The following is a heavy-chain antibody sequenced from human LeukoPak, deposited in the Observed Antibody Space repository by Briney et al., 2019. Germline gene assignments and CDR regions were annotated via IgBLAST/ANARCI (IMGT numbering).Heavy chain of an antibody. D-gene: IGHD2-15*01. CDR3: ARDKLYCSGGSCPIGGAFDI. CDR1: GFTFDDYG. J-gene: IGHJ3*02. V-gene: IGHV3-20*04. Sequence: GGSLRLSCAASGFTFDDYGMSWVRHAPGKGREWVSGINWNGGSTGYADSVKGRFTISRDNAKNSLYLQMNSLRAEDTALYYCARDKLYCSGGSCPIGGAFDIWGQGTMVTVSS. CDR2: INWNGGST.